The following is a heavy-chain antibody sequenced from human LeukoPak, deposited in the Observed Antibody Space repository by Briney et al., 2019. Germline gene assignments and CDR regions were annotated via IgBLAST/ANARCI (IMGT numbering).Heavy chain of an antibody. D-gene: IGHD5-12*01. J-gene: IGHJ4*02. CDR1: GGTFSSYA. V-gene: IGHV1-69*04. Sequence: APVKVSCKASGGTFSSYAISWVRQAPGQGLEWMGRIIPILGIANYAQKFQGRVTITADKSTSTAYMELSSLRSEDTAVYYCARDREMATIPGGDYWGQGTLVTVSS. CDR3: ARDREMATIPGGDY. CDR2: IIPILGIA.